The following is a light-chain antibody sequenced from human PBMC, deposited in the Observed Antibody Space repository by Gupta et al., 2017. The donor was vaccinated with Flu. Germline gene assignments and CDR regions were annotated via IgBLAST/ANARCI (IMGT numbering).Light chain of an antibody. CDR3: QEWEHDLHV. Sequence: VYWYQQKPGQAPVLVIYRDSKRPSGIPARFSGSNSGNTATLNTNRAQAGDEADYYCQEWEHDLHVFATWAKVTVV. V-gene: IGLV3-9*01. J-gene: IGLJ1*01. CDR2: RDS.